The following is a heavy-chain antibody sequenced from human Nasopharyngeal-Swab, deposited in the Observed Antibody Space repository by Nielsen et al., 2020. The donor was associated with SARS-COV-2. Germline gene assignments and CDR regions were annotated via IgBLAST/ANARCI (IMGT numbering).Heavy chain of an antibody. V-gene: IGHV1-69*13. D-gene: IGHD1-1*01. J-gene: IGHJ6*02. Sequence: SVNVSCKASRGTFSSYAISWVRQAPAQGREWMGGIIPIFGTANYAQKFQGRVTITADESTSTAYMELSSLRSEDTAVYYCARGLVQLERIGGSYYYYGMDVWGQGTTVTVSS. CDR3: ARGLVQLERIGGSYYYYGMDV. CDR1: RGTFSSYA. CDR2: IIPIFGTA.